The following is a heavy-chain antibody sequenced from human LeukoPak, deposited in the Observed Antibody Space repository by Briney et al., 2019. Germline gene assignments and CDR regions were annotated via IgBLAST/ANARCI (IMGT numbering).Heavy chain of an antibody. D-gene: IGHD1-26*01. CDR2: ISYDGSSE. J-gene: IGHJ4*02. CDR1: GFTFSNYA. CDR3: ARDRNSGSFYGYFDY. Sequence: GGSLGLSCTTSGFTFSNYAMHWVRQAPGKGLEWVAVISYDGSSEHYADSVKGRFTISRDSSKNTLYVQMNSLRVEDTAVYYCARDRNSGSFYGYFDYWGQGTLVTVSS. V-gene: IGHV3-30*04.